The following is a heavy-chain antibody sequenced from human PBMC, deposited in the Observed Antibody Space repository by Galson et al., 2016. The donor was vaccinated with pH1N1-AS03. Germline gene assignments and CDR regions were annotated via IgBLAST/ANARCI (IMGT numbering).Heavy chain of an antibody. CDR3: ARFSGSYQFDY. Sequence: LSLTCAVSGYSISSGFHWAWVRQPPSKGLEWIGTISHSGNTYYNPSLKSRVTMSVDTSKHQFSLKLSSMTAADAAVYYCARFSGSYQFDYWGQGTLVTVSS. D-gene: IGHD1-26*01. J-gene: IGHJ4*02. V-gene: IGHV4-38-2*01. CDR1: GYSISSGFH. CDR2: ISHSGNT.